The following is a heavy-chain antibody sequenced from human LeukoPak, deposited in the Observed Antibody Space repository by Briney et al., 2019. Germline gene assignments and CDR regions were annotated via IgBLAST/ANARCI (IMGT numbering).Heavy chain of an antibody. Sequence: GGSLRLSCAASGFTFSSYSMNWVRQAPGKGLEWVSSISSSSSYIYYADSVKGRFTISRDNAKNSLYLQMNSLRAEDTAVHYCARDGDCSSTSCFDYNWFDPWGQGTLVTVSS. J-gene: IGHJ5*02. CDR2: ISSSSSYI. D-gene: IGHD2-2*01. V-gene: IGHV3-21*01. CDR3: ARDGDCSSTSCFDYNWFDP. CDR1: GFTFSSYS.